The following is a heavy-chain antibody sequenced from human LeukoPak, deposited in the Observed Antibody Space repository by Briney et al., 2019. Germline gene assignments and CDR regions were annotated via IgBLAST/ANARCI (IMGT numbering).Heavy chain of an antibody. D-gene: IGHD6-25*01. CDR1: GITFSNYG. Sequence: PGRSLRLSCAASGITFSNYGMHWVRQAPGKGLEWVAVIWYDGSNKYYADSVKGRFTISRDNSKNTLYLQMNSLRAEDTAVYYCARDRGGRYYYYYGMDVWGQGTTVTVSS. V-gene: IGHV3-33*01. CDR3: ARDRGGRYYYYYGMDV. J-gene: IGHJ6*02. CDR2: IWYDGSNK.